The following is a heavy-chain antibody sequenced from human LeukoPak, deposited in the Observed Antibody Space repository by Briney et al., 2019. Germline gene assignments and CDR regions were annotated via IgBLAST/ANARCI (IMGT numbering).Heavy chain of an antibody. Sequence: WGSLRLSCAASGFTFSSYRLNWVRQAPGKGLEWVSSISSSSSYIYYADSVKGRFTISRDNAKNSLYLQMNSLRAEDTAVYYCARVPSGWSGTPFYLLARAYSCDYWRKGTLVTVSS. J-gene: IGHJ4*02. V-gene: IGHV3-21*01. CDR2: ISSSSSYI. D-gene: IGHD3-3*01. CDR1: GFTFSSYR. CDR3: ARVPSGWSGTPFYLLARAYSCDY.